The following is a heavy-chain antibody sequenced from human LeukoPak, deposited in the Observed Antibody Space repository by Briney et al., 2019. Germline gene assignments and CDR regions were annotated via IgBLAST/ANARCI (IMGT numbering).Heavy chain of an antibody. CDR1: GFTLSTNA. CDR3: ARDAPRRAFDI. CDR2: ISSSSYI. J-gene: IGHJ3*02. Sequence: GGSLRLSCLTSGFTLSTNAMSWVRQAPGKGLEWVSSISSSSYIYYADSVKGRFTISRDNAKNSLYLQMNSLRAEDTAVYYCARDAPRRAFDIWGQGTMVTVSS. V-gene: IGHV3-21*01.